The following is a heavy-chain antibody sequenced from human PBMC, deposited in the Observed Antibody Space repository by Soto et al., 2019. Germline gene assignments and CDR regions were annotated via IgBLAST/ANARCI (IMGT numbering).Heavy chain of an antibody. CDR2: IYYNGAT. J-gene: IGHJ4*02. V-gene: IGHV4-39*02. Sequence: QLQLQESGPGLVKPSETLSLTCTVSGGSISSSSFYWVWVRQPPGKGLECIGTIYYNGATQYSPSLKSRVVISVDTSKNQFSLRLSSVTAADTAVYYCATEQRTSMAPGGGNYWGQGTLVTVSS. D-gene: IGHD5-18*01. CDR3: ATEQRTSMAPGGGNY. CDR1: GGSISSSSFY.